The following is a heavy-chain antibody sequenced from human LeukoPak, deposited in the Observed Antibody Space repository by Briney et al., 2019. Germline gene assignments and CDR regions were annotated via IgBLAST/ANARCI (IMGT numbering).Heavy chain of an antibody. CDR3: AREGRAAQFSSSWPHYYYYMDV. Sequence: SGTLSLTCTVSGGSISSYYWSWIRQPPGKGLEWIGYIYYSGSTNYNPSLKSRVTISVDTSKNQFSLKLSSVTAADTAVYYCAREGRAAQFSSSWPHYYYYMDVWGKGTTVTVSS. CDR1: GGSISSYY. D-gene: IGHD6-13*01. CDR2: IYYSGST. V-gene: IGHV4-59*12. J-gene: IGHJ6*03.